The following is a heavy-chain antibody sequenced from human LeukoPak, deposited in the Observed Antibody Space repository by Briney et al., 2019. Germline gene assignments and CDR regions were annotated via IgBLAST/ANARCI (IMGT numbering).Heavy chain of an antibody. D-gene: IGHD2-2*01. CDR3: AKDVGGVVVPAAMGLFDY. V-gene: IGHV3-23*01. Sequence: GESLRLSCAASGFTFSSYAMSWVRQAPGKGLEWVSAISGSGGSTYYADSVKGRFTISRDNSKNTLYLQMNSLRAEDTAVYYCAKDVGGVVVPAAMGLFDYWGQGTLVTVSS. J-gene: IGHJ4*02. CDR1: GFTFSSYA. CDR2: ISGSGGST.